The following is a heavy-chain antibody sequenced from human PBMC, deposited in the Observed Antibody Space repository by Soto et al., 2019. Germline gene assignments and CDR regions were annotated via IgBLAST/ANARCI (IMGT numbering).Heavy chain of an antibody. CDR3: ARGQAYYDFWSGYPGNYYYMDV. J-gene: IGHJ6*03. CDR1: GGSFSGYY. CDR2: INHSGST. D-gene: IGHD3-3*01. V-gene: IGHV4-34*01. Sequence: SETLSLTCAVYGGSFSGYYWSWIRQPPGKGLEWIGEINHSGSTNYNPSLKSRVTISVDTSKNQFSLKLSSVTAADTAVYYCARGQAYYDFWSGYPGNYYYMDVWGKGTTVTVSS.